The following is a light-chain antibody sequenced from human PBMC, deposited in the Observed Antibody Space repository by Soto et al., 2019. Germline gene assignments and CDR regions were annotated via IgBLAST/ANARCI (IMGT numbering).Light chain of an antibody. V-gene: IGLV1-40*01. Sequence: QAVVTQPPSVSGAPGQRVTISCTGSSSNIGAGYDVHWYQQLPGTAPKLLIYGNSNRPSGVPDRFSGSKSGTSASLAITGLQAEDEADYYCSSYTSSSPLVLFGGGTKLTVL. CDR3: SSYTSSSPLVL. CDR2: GNS. CDR1: SSNIGAGYD. J-gene: IGLJ2*01.